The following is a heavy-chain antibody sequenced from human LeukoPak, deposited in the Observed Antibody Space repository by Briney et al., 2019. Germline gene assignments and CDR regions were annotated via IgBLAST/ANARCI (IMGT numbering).Heavy chain of an antibody. V-gene: IGHV3-23*01. CDR1: GFTFSSYA. Sequence: GGSLRLSCAASGFTFSSYAMSWVRQAPGKGLEWVSAISGSGGSTYYADSVKGRFTISRDNSKNTLYLQMNSLRAEDTAVYYCESPIVVVKVYFDYWGQGTLVTVSS. J-gene: IGHJ4*02. CDR2: ISGSGGST. D-gene: IGHD3-22*01. CDR3: ESPIVVVKVYFDY.